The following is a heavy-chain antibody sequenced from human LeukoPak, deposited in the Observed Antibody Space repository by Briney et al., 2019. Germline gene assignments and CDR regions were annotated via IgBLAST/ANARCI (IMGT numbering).Heavy chain of an antibody. Sequence: SETLSLTCTVSGGSISSSSYYWGWIRQPPGKGLEWIGSIYYSGSTYYNPSLKSRVTISVDTSKNQFSLKLSSVTAADTAVYYCASNIVVVTAIDPHRNFFDYWGQGTLVTVSS. CDR1: GGSISSSSYY. V-gene: IGHV4-39*07. D-gene: IGHD2-21*02. CDR3: ASNIVVVTAIDPHRNFFDY. CDR2: IYYSGST. J-gene: IGHJ4*02.